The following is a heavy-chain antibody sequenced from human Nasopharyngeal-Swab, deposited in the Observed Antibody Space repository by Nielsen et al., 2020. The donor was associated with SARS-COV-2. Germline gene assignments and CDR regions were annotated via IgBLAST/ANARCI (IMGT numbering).Heavy chain of an antibody. J-gene: IGHJ4*02. CDR3: ASYTTVTTRYDY. CDR1: VGTFSSYA. Sequence: SVKVSCKASVGTFSSYAISWVRQAPGQGLEWMGRIIPILGIANYAQKFQGRVTITADKSTSTAYMELSSLRSEDTAVYYCASYTTVTTRYDYWGQGTLVTVSS. CDR2: IIPILGIA. V-gene: IGHV1-69*04. D-gene: IGHD4-17*01.